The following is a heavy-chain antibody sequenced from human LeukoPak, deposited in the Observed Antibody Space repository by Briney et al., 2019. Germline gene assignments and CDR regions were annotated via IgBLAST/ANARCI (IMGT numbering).Heavy chain of an antibody. CDR2: MKPDGSDK. J-gene: IGHJ5*02. CDR3: ARALIAVANWFDP. Sequence: GGSLRLSCAASGFTFSTYWMNWVRQAPGKGLEWVALMKPDGSDKYYVDSVKGRFTISRDNAKNSLYLQMNSLRAEDTAVYHCARALIAVANWFDPWGQGTLVTVSS. V-gene: IGHV3-7*01. CDR1: GFTFSTYW. D-gene: IGHD6-19*01.